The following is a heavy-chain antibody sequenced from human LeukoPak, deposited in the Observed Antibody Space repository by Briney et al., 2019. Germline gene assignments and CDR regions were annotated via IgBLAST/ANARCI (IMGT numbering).Heavy chain of an antibody. V-gene: IGHV3-30-3*01. CDR2: ISSDGNNK. D-gene: IGHD3-22*01. J-gene: IGHJ5*02. CDR3: ARGETYYYDTSGLRSWFDP. Sequence: PGGSLRLSCAASGFTFSNYAMYWVRQAPGKGLEWVAVISSDGNNKYDADSVKGRFTISRDNFKNTLYLQMNSLRVEDTAVYYCARGETYYYDTSGLRSWFDPWGQGTLVTVSS. CDR1: GFTFSNYA.